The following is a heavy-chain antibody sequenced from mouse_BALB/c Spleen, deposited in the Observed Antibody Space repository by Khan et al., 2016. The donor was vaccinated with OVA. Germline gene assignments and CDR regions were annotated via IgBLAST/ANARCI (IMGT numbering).Heavy chain of an antibody. J-gene: IGHJ3*01. Sequence: EVELVESGGDLVKPGGSLKLSCAASGFSFSTYGMSWVRQAPDKRLEWVATVSTGGSYTYYPDSVKRRFTISRDNAKNTFYLQMSGLTSEDTAMFYCTGRAYYYDSEGLAYWGQGTLVTVSA. D-gene: IGHD1-1*01. CDR2: VSTGGSYT. CDR1: GFSFSTYG. V-gene: IGHV5-6*02. CDR3: TGRAYYYDSEGLAY.